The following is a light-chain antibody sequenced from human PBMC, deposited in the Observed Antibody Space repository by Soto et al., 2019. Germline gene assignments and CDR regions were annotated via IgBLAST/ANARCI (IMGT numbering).Light chain of an antibody. J-gene: IGKJ2*01. Sequence: EIVLTQSPGTLSLSPGERATLSCRASQSVGSSYLAWYQQKPGQAPRLLIYGASSRATGTADRFSGSGSGTDFTLTISRLEAEDFAVYYCQQYGSLYTFGQGTKLEIK. CDR1: QSVGSSY. CDR2: GAS. CDR3: QQYGSLYT. V-gene: IGKV3-20*01.